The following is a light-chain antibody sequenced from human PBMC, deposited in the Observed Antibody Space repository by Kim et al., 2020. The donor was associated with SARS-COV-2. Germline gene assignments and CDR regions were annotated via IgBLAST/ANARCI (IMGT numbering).Light chain of an antibody. CDR2: GAS. J-gene: IGKJ1*01. Sequence: EIVLTQSQAMLSVSPGARATLSCRSSQSIRTHLAWYQQKPGQAPRRLIFGASTSAAGTPDRFSGSGSAIDFTLTISSLQSDDCAVYYCHQYYNWPEWTFGQGTKVDIK. CDR1: QSIRTH. V-gene: IGKV3-15*01. CDR3: HQYYNWPEWT.